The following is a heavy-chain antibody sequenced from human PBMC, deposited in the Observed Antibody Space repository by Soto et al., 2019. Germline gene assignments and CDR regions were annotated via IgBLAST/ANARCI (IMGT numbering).Heavy chain of an antibody. Sequence: SETLSLTCTVSGGSISSSSYYWGWIRQPPGKGLEWIGSIYYSGSTYYNPSLKSRVTISVDTSKNQFSLKLSSVTAADTAVYYCARLRKVTDIVLIVYDIHPFDYWGQGTLVTVSS. D-gene: IGHD2-8*01. CDR2: IYYSGST. J-gene: IGHJ4*02. CDR1: GGSISSSSYY. CDR3: ARLRKVTDIVLIVYDIHPFDY. V-gene: IGHV4-39*01.